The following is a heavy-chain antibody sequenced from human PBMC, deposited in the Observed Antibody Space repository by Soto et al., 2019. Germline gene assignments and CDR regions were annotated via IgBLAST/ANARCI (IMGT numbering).Heavy chain of an antibody. CDR3: ARDDGYSSSMFDY. V-gene: IGHV4-34*01. J-gene: IGHJ4*02. Sequence: ETLSLTCAVYGGSFSGYYWSWIREPPGKGLEWIGEINHSGSTNYNPSLKSRVTISVDTSKNQFSLKLSSVTAADTAVYYCARDDGYSSSMFDYWGQGALVTVS. D-gene: IGHD6-13*01. CDR2: INHSGST. CDR1: GGSFSGYY.